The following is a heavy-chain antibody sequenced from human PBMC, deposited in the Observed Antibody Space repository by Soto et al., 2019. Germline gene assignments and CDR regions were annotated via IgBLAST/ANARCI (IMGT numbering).Heavy chain of an antibody. D-gene: IGHD6-6*01. CDR1: GGTFSSYA. CDR2: IIPIFGTA. CDR3: ARGSSSLSTEYNWFDP. Sequence: QVQLVQSGAEVKKPGSSVKVSCKASGGTFSSYAISWVRQPPGQGLEWMGGIIPIFGTANYAQKFQGRVTITADESTSTAYMELSSLRSEDTAAYYCARGSSSLSTEYNWFDPWGQGTLVTVSS. J-gene: IGHJ5*02. V-gene: IGHV1-69*12.